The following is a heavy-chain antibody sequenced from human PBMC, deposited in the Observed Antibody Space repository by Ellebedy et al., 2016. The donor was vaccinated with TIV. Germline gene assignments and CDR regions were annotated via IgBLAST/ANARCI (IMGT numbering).Heavy chain of an antibody. CDR3: ARRKREGDYDYFGFDH. CDR2: INGDGTTT. Sequence: PGGSLRLSCAASGFTFSSYWMQWVRQAPGKGLVWVSGINGDGTTTTYADSVKGRFTISRDNAKNTLYLQMNSLRVEDTAVYFCARRKREGDYDYFGFDHWGQGTLVTVSS. CDR1: GFTFSSYW. J-gene: IGHJ4*02. D-gene: IGHD5-12*01. V-gene: IGHV3-74*03.